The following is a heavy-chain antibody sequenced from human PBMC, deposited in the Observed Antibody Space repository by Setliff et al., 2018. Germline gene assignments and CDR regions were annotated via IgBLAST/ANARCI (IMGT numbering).Heavy chain of an antibody. CDR3: ARGRHPPWSGYPYYYMDV. V-gene: IGHV1-69*06. D-gene: IGHD3-3*01. CDR2: IIPIFGTA. CDR1: GGTFSSYA. J-gene: IGHJ6*03. Sequence: GASVKVSCKASGGTFSSYAINWVRQAPGQGPEWMGRIIPIFGTANYAQKFQGRVTITADKSTSTAYMELSSLRSEDTAVYYCARGRHPPWSGYPYYYMDVWGKGTTVTVSS.